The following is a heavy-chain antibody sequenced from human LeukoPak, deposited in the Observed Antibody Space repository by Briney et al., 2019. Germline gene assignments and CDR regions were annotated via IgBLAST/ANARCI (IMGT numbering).Heavy chain of an antibody. CDR2: IYYSGST. Sequence: LRLSCAASGFTLSSYAMSWVRQAPGKGLEWIGYIYYSGSTYYNPSLKSRVTISVDTSKNQFSLKLSSVTAADTAVYYCAREIAVAAYYYYYYYMDVWGKGTTVTVSS. D-gene: IGHD6-19*01. J-gene: IGHJ6*03. CDR3: AREIAVAAYYYYYYYMDV. V-gene: IGHV4-31*02. CDR1: GFTLSSYA.